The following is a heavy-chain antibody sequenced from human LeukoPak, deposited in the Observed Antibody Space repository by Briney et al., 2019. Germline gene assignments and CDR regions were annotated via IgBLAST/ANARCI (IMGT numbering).Heavy chain of an antibody. V-gene: IGHV4-59*01. CDR1: GGSIRSYY. D-gene: IGHD3-10*01. CDR3: ARSYYGSGSFYYFDY. J-gene: IGHJ4*02. Sequence: SETLSLTCTVSGGSIRSYYWSWIRQPPGKGLQWIGYIYYSGSTSYNPSLKSRVTISVDTSKNQFSLKLSSVTAADTAVYYCARSYYGSGSFYYFDYWGQGTLVTVSS. CDR2: IYYSGST.